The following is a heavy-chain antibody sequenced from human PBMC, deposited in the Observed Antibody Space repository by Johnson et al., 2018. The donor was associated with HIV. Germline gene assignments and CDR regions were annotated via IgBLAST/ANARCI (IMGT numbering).Heavy chain of an antibody. J-gene: IGHJ3*02. CDR1: GFTFSSFG. CDR3: AKDMNWVSTTVGDAFDI. V-gene: IGHV3-9*01. Sequence: VQLVESGGGVVHPGRSLRLSCAASGFTFSSFGMHWVRQAPGKGLEWVSGMSWNSVYMGYADSVKGRFTVSRDNAKKTLYLQMNSLRVEDTALYYCAKDMNWVSTTVGDAFDIWGQGTMVTVSS. D-gene: IGHD5/OR15-5a*01. CDR2: MSWNSVYM.